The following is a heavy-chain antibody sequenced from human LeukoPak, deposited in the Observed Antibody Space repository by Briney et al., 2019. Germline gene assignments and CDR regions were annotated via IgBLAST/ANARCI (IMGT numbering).Heavy chain of an antibody. J-gene: IGHJ4*02. CDR3: ARSSGIAARFYFDY. CDR1: GGSFSGYY. V-gene: IGHV4-34*01. Sequence: PETLSLTCAVYGGSFSGYYWSWIRQPPGKGLEWIGEINHSGSTNYNPSLKSRVTISVDTSKNQFSLKLSSVTAADTAVYYCARSSGIAARFYFDYWGQGTLVTVSS. CDR2: INHSGST. D-gene: IGHD6-6*01.